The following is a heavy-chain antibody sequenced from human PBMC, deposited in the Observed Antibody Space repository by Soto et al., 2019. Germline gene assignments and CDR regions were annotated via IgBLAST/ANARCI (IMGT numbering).Heavy chain of an antibody. V-gene: IGHV3-23*01. D-gene: IGHD6-6*01. CDR3: AKEVIAARPYYFDS. CDR1: GFTFSSYA. CDR2: ISASGAYT. J-gene: IGHJ4*02. Sequence: GGSLRLSCAASGFTFSSYAVSWARQTPGKGLEWVSTISASGAYTYYADSVKGRFTISRDNSKNTLYLQMRSLRAGDTATYYCAKEVIAARPYYFDSWGQGTLVT.